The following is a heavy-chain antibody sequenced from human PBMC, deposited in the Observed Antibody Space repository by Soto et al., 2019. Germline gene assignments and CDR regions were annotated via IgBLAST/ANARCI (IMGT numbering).Heavy chain of an antibody. CDR1: GFSLTTSGVG. CDR3: AHRLRWLANFDY. CDR2: IYWNDEK. Sequence: SGPTLVNPTQTLTLTCTFSGFSLTTSGVGVGWIRQPPGKALEWLALIYWNDEKRYSPSLKSRLTITKDTSRNQVVLTMTNMDPVDTAKYYCAHRLRWLANFDYWGQGTLVTLS. J-gene: IGHJ4*02. D-gene: IGHD6-19*01. V-gene: IGHV2-5*01.